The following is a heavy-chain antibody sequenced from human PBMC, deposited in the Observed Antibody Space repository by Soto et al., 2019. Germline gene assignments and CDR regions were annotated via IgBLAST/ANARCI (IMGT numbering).Heavy chain of an antibody. CDR3: ARRGRDSYCTTVCLHALDV. J-gene: IGHJ3*01. CDR2: INPANGDL. V-gene: IGHV1-3*01. Sequence: QVQLVQSGAAVKEPGASVRLSCKTSGYLFTSFSLHWVRQAPGQGPEWMGWINPANGDLKYSPKFQGRVTIDRDTLATTACLDLHRLKFEDTAVYCCARRGRDSYCTTVCLHALDVWGRGTMVTDS. CDR1: GYLFTSFS. D-gene: IGHD2-8*01.